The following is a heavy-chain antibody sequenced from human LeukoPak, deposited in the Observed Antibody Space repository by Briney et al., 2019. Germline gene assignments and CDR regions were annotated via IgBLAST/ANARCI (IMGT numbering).Heavy chain of an antibody. CDR1: GGSFSGYY. CDR2: INHSGRT. V-gene: IGHV4-34*01. Sequence: PSETLSLTCAVYGGSFSGYYWNWIRQPPGKGLEWIGEINHSGRTNYNPSLKSRVTISVDTTKNQFSLKLSSVTAAGTAVYYCARGLPSLGDYWGQGALVTVSS. D-gene: IGHD2-2*01. CDR3: ARGLPSLGDY. J-gene: IGHJ4*02.